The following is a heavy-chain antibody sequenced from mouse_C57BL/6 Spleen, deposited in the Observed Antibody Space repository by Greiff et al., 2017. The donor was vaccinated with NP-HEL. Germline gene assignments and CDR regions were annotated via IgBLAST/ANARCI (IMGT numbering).Heavy chain of an antibody. Sequence: VKLQQSGPGLVQPSQSLSITCTASGFSLTSYGVHWVRQSPGKGLEWLGVIWSGGSTDYNAAFISRLSIIKDNTKIQVFSKMNTLQAYDTALYYCARRDRGTTVVEDAMDYWGQGTSVTVSS. V-gene: IGHV2-2*01. J-gene: IGHJ4*01. CDR3: ARRDRGTTVVEDAMDY. CDR2: IWSGGST. D-gene: IGHD1-1*01. CDR1: GFSLTSYG.